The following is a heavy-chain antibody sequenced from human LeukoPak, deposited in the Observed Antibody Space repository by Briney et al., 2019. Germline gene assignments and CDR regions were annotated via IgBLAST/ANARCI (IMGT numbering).Heavy chain of an antibody. J-gene: IGHJ3*02. V-gene: IGHV4-61*01. CDR1: GGSVSSGSYY. CDR2: IYYSGST. D-gene: IGHD3-10*01. CDR3: ARDLGGSGSYRGLAFDI. Sequence: SETLSLTCTVSGGSVSSGSYYWSWIRQPPGKGLEWIGYIYYSGSTNYNPSLKSRVTISVDTSKNQFSLKLSSVTAADTAVYYCARDLGGSGSYRGLAFDIWGQGTMVTVSS.